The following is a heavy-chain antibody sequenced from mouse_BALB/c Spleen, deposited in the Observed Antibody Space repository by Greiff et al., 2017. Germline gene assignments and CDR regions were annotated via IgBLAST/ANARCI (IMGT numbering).Heavy chain of an antibody. Sequence: VQLQQTGPELVKPGASVKISCKASGYSFTDYIMLWVKQSHGKSLEWIGNINPYYGSTSYNLKFKGKATLTVDKSSSTAYMQLNSLTSEDSAVYYCARTSIYYDYGADYWGQGTTLTVSS. J-gene: IGHJ2*01. D-gene: IGHD2-4*01. CDR1: GYSFTDYI. CDR3: ARTSIYYDYGADY. V-gene: IGHV1-39*01. CDR2: INPYYGST.